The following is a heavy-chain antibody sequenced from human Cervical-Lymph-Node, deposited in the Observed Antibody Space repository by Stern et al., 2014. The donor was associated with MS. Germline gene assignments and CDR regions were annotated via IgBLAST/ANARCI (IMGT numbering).Heavy chain of an antibody. CDR1: GFTFSDYW. J-gene: IGHJ5*02. V-gene: IGHV3-7*01. D-gene: IGHD1-26*01. Sequence: VQLVQSGGGLVQPGGSLRLSCAASGFTFSDYWMTWVRQAPGKGLEWVATIKQDGYEKYFVNSLKGRFTTLRENTTKSLFLSIHSLRAEDTAVYYCARSISGTNPNWFDPWGQGTLVTVSS. CDR3: ARSISGTNPNWFDP. CDR2: IKQDGYEK.